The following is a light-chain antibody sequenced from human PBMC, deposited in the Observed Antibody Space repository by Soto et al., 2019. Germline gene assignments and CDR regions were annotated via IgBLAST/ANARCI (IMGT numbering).Light chain of an antibody. J-gene: IGKJ4*01. CDR1: QIVTNNY. Sequence: EIVLTQSPGTLSLSPGERATLSCRASQIVTNNYVAWYQKKPGQPPRLLIDDASTRATGIPDRFSAGGSGTDFTLTISRLEPEDFAVYYCQQCSTPPLTFGGGTSVELK. CDR3: QQCSTPPLT. CDR2: DAS. V-gene: IGKV3-20*01.